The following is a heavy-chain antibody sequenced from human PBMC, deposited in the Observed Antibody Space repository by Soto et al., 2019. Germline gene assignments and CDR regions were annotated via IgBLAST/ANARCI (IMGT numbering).Heavy chain of an antibody. CDR1: GFTLSTYD. D-gene: IGHD2-15*01. CDR3: ARGGYCSGGGCSLSYFWFDP. V-gene: IGHV3-13*01. Sequence: EVQLVESGGGLVQPGGSLRLSCAASGFTLSTYDMHWVRQATGKGLEWVSGIGTAGDTYYPGSVKGRFTISRENAKNSVYLQMNSLSIGDTAVYYCARGGYCSGGGCSLSYFWFDPWGQGTLVTVSS. CDR2: IGTAGDT. J-gene: IGHJ5*02.